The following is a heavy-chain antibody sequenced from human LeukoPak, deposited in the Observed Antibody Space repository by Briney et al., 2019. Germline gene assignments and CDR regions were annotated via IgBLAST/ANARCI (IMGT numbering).Heavy chain of an antibody. Sequence: SETLSLTCTVSGGSLSTYYWTWIRQPPGKGLEWIGYIYHSGSTNYNPSLKSRVTISVNTSKNQFSLKLSSVTAADTGVYYCARESVRPYFYYWGQGTLVTVSS. D-gene: IGHD2-8*01. CDR2: IYHSGST. CDR3: ARESVRPYFYY. V-gene: IGHV4-59*12. J-gene: IGHJ4*02. CDR1: GGSLSTYY.